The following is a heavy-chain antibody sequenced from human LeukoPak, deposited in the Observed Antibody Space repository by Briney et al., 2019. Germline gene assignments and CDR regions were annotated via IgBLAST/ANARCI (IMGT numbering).Heavy chain of an antibody. Sequence: SQTLSLTCTVSGGSISSGGYYWSWIRQHPGKGLEWIGYIYYSGSTYYNPSLKSRVTISVDTSKNQFSLKLSSVTAADTAVYYCARVSGYYESIIEPYMDVWGKGTTVTVSS. J-gene: IGHJ6*03. D-gene: IGHD3-22*01. CDR1: GGSISSGGYY. CDR2: IYYSGST. CDR3: ARVSGYYESIIEPYMDV. V-gene: IGHV4-31*03.